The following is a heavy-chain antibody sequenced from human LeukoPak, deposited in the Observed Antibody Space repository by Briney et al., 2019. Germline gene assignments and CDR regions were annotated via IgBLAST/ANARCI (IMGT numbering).Heavy chain of an antibody. D-gene: IGHD2-15*01. J-gene: IGHJ4*02. CDR1: GFTFSNYS. Sequence: PGGSLRLSCAASGFTFSNYSMNWVRQAPGKGLEWVSYITSSSTVYYAGSVKGRFTISRDNAKNSLFLQMNSLRAEDTAVYYCARDYCSGPKCYFIDYWGQGALVTVS. V-gene: IGHV3-48*04. CDR2: ITSSSTV. CDR3: ARDYCSGPKCYFIDY.